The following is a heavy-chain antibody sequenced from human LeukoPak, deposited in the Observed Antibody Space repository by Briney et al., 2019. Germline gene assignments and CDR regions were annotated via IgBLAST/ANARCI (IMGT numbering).Heavy chain of an antibody. CDR3: AREAITIFGVVRTQTTYGPHRFDP. V-gene: IGHV1-18*01. Sequence: ASVKVSCEASGYTFTSYGISWVRQAPGQGLEWMGWISAYNGNTNYAQKLQGRVTMTTDTSTSTAYMELRSLRSDDTAVYYCAREAITIFGVVRTQTTYGPHRFDPWGQGTLVTVSS. D-gene: IGHD3-3*01. CDR1: GYTFTSYG. CDR2: ISAYNGNT. J-gene: IGHJ5*02.